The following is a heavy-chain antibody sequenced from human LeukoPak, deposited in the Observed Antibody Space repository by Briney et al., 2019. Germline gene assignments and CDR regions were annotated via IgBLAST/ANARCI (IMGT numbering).Heavy chain of an antibody. CDR2: INHSGST. CDR3: ARGPIVVVPAAINNWFDP. J-gene: IGHJ5*02. CDR1: GGSFSGYY. V-gene: IGHV4-34*01. D-gene: IGHD2-2*01. Sequence: SETLSLTCAVYGGSFSGYYWSWIRQPPGKGLEWIGEINHSGSTNYNPSLKSRVTISVDTSKNQFSLKLSSVTAADTAVYYCARGPIVVVPAAINNWFDPWGQGTLVTVSS.